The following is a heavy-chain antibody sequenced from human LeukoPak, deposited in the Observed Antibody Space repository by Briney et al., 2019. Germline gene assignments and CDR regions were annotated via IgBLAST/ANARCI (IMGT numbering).Heavy chain of an antibody. CDR2: INPNSGGT. D-gene: IGHD4-17*01. Sequence: ASVKVSCKASGYTFTSYDINWVRQAPGQGLEWMGWINPNSGGTNYAQKFQGRVTMTRDTSISTAYMELSRLRSDDTAVYYCARADYGDYVGYWGQGTLVTVSS. V-gene: IGHV1-2*02. CDR1: GYTFTSYD. J-gene: IGHJ4*02. CDR3: ARADYGDYVGY.